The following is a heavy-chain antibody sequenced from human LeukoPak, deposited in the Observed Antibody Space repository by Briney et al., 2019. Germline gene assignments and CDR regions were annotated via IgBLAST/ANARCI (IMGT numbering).Heavy chain of an antibody. CDR2: ISSSSSTI. Sequence: GGSLRLSCAASGFTFISYSMNWVRQPPGKGLEWVSYISSSSSTIYYADSVKGRFTISRDNAKNSLYLQMNSLRAEDTAVYYCARESSGSYYRRTVYYYYYMDVWGKGTTVTVSS. D-gene: IGHD3-10*01. V-gene: IGHV3-48*01. CDR1: GFTFISYS. CDR3: ARESSGSYYRRTVYYYYYMDV. J-gene: IGHJ6*03.